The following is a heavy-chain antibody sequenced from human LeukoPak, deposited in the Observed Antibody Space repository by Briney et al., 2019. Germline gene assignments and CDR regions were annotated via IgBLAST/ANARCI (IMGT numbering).Heavy chain of an antibody. Sequence: GGSLRLSCAASGFTFSTYWMSWVRQAPGKGLEWVANIKLDGSEKYYVDSVKGRFTISRDNSKNTLYLQMNSLRAEDTAVYYCAKDLTKELVVPAATHDYWGQGTLVTVSS. CDR1: GFTFSTYW. J-gene: IGHJ4*02. CDR3: AKDLTKELVVPAATHDY. D-gene: IGHD2-2*01. CDR2: IKLDGSEK. V-gene: IGHV3-7*03.